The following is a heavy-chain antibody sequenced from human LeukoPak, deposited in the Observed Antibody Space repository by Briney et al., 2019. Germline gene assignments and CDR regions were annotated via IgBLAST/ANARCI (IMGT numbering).Heavy chain of an antibody. J-gene: IGHJ6*03. CDR2: IYTSGST. Sequence: SETLSLTCTVSGGSISSDSSYWSWIRQPAVEGLEWIGRIYTSGSTNYNPSLKSRVTISVDTSKNQFSLSLTSVTAADTAVYYCTRGQTWVYYMDVWGKGTTVTVSS. CDR1: GGSISSDSSY. D-gene: IGHD7-27*01. V-gene: IGHV4-61*02. CDR3: TRGQTWVYYMDV.